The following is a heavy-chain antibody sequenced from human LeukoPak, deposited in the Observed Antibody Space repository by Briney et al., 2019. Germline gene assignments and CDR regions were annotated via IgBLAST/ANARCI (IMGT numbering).Heavy chain of an antibody. CDR3: ARGRTTGNDFDY. CDR2: MNPNSGNT. D-gene: IGHD1-1*01. J-gene: IGHJ4*02. V-gene: IGHV1-8*01. CDR1: GYTFTNYD. Sequence: ASVKVSCKASGYTFTNYDINGVRQATGQGLEWMGWMNPNSGNTGYAQKFQGRVTMTRSTSIGTAYMELSSLRSEDTAVYYCARGRTTGNDFDYWGQGTLVTVSS.